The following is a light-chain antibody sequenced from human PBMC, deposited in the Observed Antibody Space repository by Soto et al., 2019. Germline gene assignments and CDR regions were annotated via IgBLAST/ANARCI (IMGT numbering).Light chain of an antibody. Sequence: QSALTQPASVSGSPGQSITISCTGTRRDVGGFNYVSWYQQYPGKSPKLLIYEGTQRPSGVSNRFSGSKSGNTASLTISGLQAQAEDEYYCCSYTTGNAVPFVFXTGTKVTVL. CDR1: RRDVGGFNY. J-gene: IGLJ1*01. CDR2: EGT. CDR3: CSYTTGNAVPFV. V-gene: IGLV2-14*01.